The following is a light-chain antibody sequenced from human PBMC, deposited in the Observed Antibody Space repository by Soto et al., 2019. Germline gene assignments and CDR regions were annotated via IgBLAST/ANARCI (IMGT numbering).Light chain of an antibody. CDR1: QSVSNNY. CDR3: QQRSSWPS. J-gene: IGKJ5*01. Sequence: EIVLTQSPGTLSLSPGERATLSCGASQSVSNNYLAWYQQKPGQAPRLLIDDASNRATGIPTRFSGSGSGTDFTLTISILEPEDFAVYHCQQRSSWPSFGQGTRLEIK. CDR2: DAS. V-gene: IGKV3-11*01.